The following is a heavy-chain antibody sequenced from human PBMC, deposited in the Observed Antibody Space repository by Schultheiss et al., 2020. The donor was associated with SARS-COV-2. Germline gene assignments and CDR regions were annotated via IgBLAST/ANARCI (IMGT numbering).Heavy chain of an antibody. Sequence: GGSLRLSCVASGFTFSSYEMNWVRQAPGKGLEWVSYISSSGSTIYYADSVKGRFTISRDNAKNSLYLQMNSLRAEDTAVYYCASEMSSWADYYYYGMDVWGQGTTVTVSS. CDR1: GFTFSSYE. CDR2: ISSSGSTI. V-gene: IGHV3-48*03. D-gene: IGHD6-13*01. CDR3: ASEMSSWADYYYYGMDV. J-gene: IGHJ6*02.